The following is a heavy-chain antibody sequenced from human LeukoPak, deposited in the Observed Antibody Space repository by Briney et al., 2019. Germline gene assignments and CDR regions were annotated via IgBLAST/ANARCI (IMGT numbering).Heavy chain of an antibody. J-gene: IGHJ4*01. CDR2: IIPIFGTA. CDR1: GGTFSSYA. Sequence: ASVKVSCTASGGTFSSYAISWVRQAPGQGLEWMGGIIPIFGTANYAQKFQGRVTITADESTSTAYMELSSLRSEDTAVYYCARGSDMVATFRFDYWGHVTLVTVSS. V-gene: IGHV1-69*01. CDR3: ARGSDMVATFRFDY. D-gene: IGHD5-12*01.